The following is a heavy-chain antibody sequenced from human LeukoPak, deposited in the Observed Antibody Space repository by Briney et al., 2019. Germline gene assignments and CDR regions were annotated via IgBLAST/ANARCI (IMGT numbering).Heavy chain of an antibody. V-gene: IGHV4-30-2*01. CDR1: GGSISSGGYS. Sequence: SQTLSLTCAVSGGSISSGGYSWSWIRQPPGKGLEWIGYIYHSGSTYYNPSLKSRVTISVDRSKNQFSLKLSSVTAADTAVYYRARSLKWSEGWFDPWGQGTLVTVSS. CDR2: IYHSGST. CDR3: ARSLKWSEGWFDP. J-gene: IGHJ5*02. D-gene: IGHD2-8*01.